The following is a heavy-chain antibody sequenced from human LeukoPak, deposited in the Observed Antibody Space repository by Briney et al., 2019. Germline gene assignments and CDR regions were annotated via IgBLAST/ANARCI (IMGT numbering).Heavy chain of an antibody. V-gene: IGHV3-7*01. CDR1: GFTFSSYW. CDR3: ARERIQRGHYFDY. CDR2: IKQDGSEK. J-gene: IGHJ4*02. Sequence: GGSLRLSCAASGFTFSSYWMSWVRQAPGKGLEWVANIKQDGSEKYYVDPVKGRFTISRDNAKNSLYLQMNSLRAEDTAVYYCARERIQRGHYFDYWGQGTLVTVSS. D-gene: IGHD5-18*01.